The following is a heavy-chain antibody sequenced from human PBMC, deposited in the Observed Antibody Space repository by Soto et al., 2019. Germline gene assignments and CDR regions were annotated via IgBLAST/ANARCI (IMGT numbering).Heavy chain of an antibody. J-gene: IGHJ6*03. CDR1: GFTFSSDG. CDR2: IWYDGSNK. Sequence: GGSLRLSCAASGFTFSSDGMHWVRQAPGKGLEWVAVIWYDGSNKYYADSVKGRFTISRDNSKNTLYLQMNSLRAEDTAVYYCARDGNGYNWNDEYYYYYMDVWGKGTTVTVSS. CDR3: ARDGNGYNWNDEYYYYYMDV. D-gene: IGHD1-1*01. V-gene: IGHV3-33*01.